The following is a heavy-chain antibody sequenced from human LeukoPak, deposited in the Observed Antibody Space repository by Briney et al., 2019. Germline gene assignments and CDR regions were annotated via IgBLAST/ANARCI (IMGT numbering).Heavy chain of an antibody. CDR2: IYYSGST. CDR3: ARLPNILTGYHHGGFDY. V-gene: IGHV4-39*01. Sequence: PSETLSLTCTVSGGSISSSSYYWGWIRQPPGKGLEWIGSIYYSGSTYYNPSLKSRVTISVDTSKNQFSLKLSSVTAADTAVYYCARLPNILTGYHHGGFDYWGQGTLVTVSS. D-gene: IGHD3-9*01. J-gene: IGHJ4*02. CDR1: GGSISSSSYY.